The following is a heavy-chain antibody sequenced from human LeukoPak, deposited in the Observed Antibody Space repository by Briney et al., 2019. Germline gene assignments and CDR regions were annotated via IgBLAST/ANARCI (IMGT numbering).Heavy chain of an antibody. D-gene: IGHD3-22*01. CDR3: ARDSGGYSTVDY. CDR1: NGSISSGNYY. J-gene: IGHJ4*02. V-gene: IGHV4-30-4*01. Sequence: SETLSLTCTVSNGSISSGNYYWSWIRQPPGKGLEWIGYIYYSGSTYYNPSLKSRVTISVDTSENQFSLKLSSVTAADTAVYYCARDSGGYSTVDYWGQGALVTVSS. CDR2: IYYSGST.